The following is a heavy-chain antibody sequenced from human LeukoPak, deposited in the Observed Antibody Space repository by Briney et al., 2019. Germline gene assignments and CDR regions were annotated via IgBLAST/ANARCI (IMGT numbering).Heavy chain of an antibody. Sequence: QSGGSLRLSCAASGXTFSSYGMHWVRQAPGKELEWVAVIWYDGSNTYYADSVKGRFTISRDNSKNTLYLQMNSLRAEDTAVYYCARDHLSGSYYYFDYWGQGTLVTVSS. D-gene: IGHD1-26*01. V-gene: IGHV3-33*01. CDR3: ARDHLSGSYYYFDY. J-gene: IGHJ4*02. CDR2: IWYDGSNT. CDR1: GXTFSSYG.